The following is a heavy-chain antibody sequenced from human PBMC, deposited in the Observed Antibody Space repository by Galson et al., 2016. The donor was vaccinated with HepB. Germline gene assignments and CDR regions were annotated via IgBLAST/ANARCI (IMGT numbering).Heavy chain of an antibody. D-gene: IGHD6-13*01. Sequence: SLRLSCAVSGFTFSNYAMNWVRQAPGKGLEWVSAISGSGGNTHYADSVRGRFTISRDNSKNTLFLQMNSLRAEDTAVYFCAKDIGLSSTYLFDYWGQGTLVTVSS. V-gene: IGHV3-23*01. CDR3: AKDIGLSSTYLFDY. CDR2: ISGSGGNT. CDR1: GFTFSNYA. J-gene: IGHJ4*02.